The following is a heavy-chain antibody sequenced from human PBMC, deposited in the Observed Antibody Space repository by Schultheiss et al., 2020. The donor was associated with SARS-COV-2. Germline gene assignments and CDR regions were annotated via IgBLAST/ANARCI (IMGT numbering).Heavy chain of an antibody. CDR1: GGSISSYY. D-gene: IGHD5-18*01. CDR3: ARNVDTAMVTDY. CDR2: IYYSGST. J-gene: IGHJ4*02. Sequence: SETLSLTCTVSGGSISSYYWSWIRQPAGKGLEWIGRIYYSGSTYYNPSLKSRVTISVDTSKNQFSLKLSSVTAADTAVYYCARNVDTAMVTDYWGQGTLVTVSS. V-gene: IGHV4-59*05.